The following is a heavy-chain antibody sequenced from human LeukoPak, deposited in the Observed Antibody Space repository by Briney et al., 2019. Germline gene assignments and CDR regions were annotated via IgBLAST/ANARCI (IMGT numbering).Heavy chain of an antibody. Sequence: SETLSLTCTVSGGSISSYYWSWIRQPPGKGLEWIGYIYYSGSTNYNPSLKSRVTISVDTSKNQFSLKLSPVTAADTAVYYCARESIAVAGIYYFDYWGQGTLVTVSS. D-gene: IGHD6-19*01. CDR3: ARESIAVAGIYYFDY. CDR1: GGSISSYY. CDR2: IYYSGST. V-gene: IGHV4-59*01. J-gene: IGHJ4*02.